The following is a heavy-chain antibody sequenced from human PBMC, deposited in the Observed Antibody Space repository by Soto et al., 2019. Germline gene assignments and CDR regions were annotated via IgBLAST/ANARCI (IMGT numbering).Heavy chain of an antibody. Sequence: QVQLVQSGAEVKKPGSSVKVSCKASGGTFTSYAISWVRQAPGQGLEWMGGIIPIFGTANYAQKFQGRVTITADDYTSTADRALSSLRSEDTAVYYCAGRCDGTNCLAHFDYWGQGTLVTVSS. CDR3: AGRCDGTNCLAHFDY. D-gene: IGHD2-2*01. CDR2: IIPIFGTA. J-gene: IGHJ4*02. V-gene: IGHV1-69*01. CDR1: GGTFTSYA.